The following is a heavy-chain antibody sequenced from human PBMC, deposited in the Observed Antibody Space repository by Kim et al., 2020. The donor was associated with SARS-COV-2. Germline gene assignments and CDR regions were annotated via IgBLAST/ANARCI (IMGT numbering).Heavy chain of an antibody. CDR3: ARAYYYDSSGYSSYYGMDV. CDR1: GFTFSSYS. Sequence: GGSLRLSCAASGFTFSSYSMNWVHQAPGKGLEWVSYISSSSSTIYYADSVKGRFTISRDNAKNSLYLQMNSLRDEDTAVYYCARAYYYDSSGYSSYYGMDVWGQGTTVTVSS. V-gene: IGHV3-48*02. CDR2: ISSSSSTI. D-gene: IGHD3-22*01. J-gene: IGHJ6*02.